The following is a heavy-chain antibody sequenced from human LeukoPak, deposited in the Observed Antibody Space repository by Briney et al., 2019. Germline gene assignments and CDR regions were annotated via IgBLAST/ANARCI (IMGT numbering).Heavy chain of an antibody. J-gene: IGHJ4*02. CDR1: GSSFTNYW. V-gene: IGHV5-51*01. Sequence: GESLQISCKGSGSSFTNYWIGWVRQLPGKGLEWMGIIYPGDSDTRYIPSFQGQVTISADKSINTAYLQWSSLKASDTAMYYCSRQSGGDILTGYYREFDYWGQGTLVTVSS. CDR3: SRQSGGDILTGYYREFDY. D-gene: IGHD3-9*01. CDR2: IYPGDSDT.